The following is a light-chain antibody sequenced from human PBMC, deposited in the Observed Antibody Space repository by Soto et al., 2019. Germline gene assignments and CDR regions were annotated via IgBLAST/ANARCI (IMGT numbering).Light chain of an antibody. Sequence: QSALTQPPSASGSPGQSVTISCTGTSSDIGAYNYVSWYQQHPGKAPKVMIFEVSKRPSGVVDRFSGSRSGNTASLTVSGLQAEDEADYYCSSYVGSNNLVFGGGTKLTVL. J-gene: IGLJ3*02. CDR1: SSDIGAYNY. V-gene: IGLV2-8*01. CDR2: EVS. CDR3: SSYVGSNNLV.